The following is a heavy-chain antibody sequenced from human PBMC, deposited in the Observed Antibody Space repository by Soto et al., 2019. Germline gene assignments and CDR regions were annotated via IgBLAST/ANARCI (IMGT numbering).Heavy chain of an antibody. Sequence: PSETLSLTCAVYGGSFSGYYWSWIRQPPGKGLEWIGEINHSGSTNYNPSLKSRVTISVDTSKNQFSLKLSSVTAADTAVYYCARRRIFGVVTNSWFDPWGQGTLVTVSS. V-gene: IGHV4-34*01. D-gene: IGHD3-3*01. CDR3: ARRRIFGVVTNSWFDP. CDR1: GGSFSGYY. J-gene: IGHJ5*02. CDR2: INHSGST.